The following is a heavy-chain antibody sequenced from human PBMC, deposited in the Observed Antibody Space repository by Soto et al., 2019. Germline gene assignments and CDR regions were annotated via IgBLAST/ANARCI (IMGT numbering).Heavy chain of an antibody. J-gene: IGHJ6*02. Sequence: QVQLQQWGAGLLKPSGTLSLTCAVYGGSFSGYSWNWSWIRQPPGKGLEWIGEINHSGRTNYNPSLKSRVTITIDTSKNQFSLKLTSVTAADTDVYDCARGKREVATVGIHYYGLDVWGQGTTVTVS. CDR2: INHSGRT. D-gene: IGHD3-16*01. V-gene: IGHV4-34*01. CDR3: ARGKREVATVGIHYYGLDV. CDR1: GGSFSGYSWN.